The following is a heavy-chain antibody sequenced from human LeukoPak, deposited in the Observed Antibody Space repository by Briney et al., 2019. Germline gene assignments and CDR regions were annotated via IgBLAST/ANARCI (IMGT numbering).Heavy chain of an antibody. CDR3: ARDAVVVPAASELYYFDY. Sequence: GASVKVSCKASGYTFTGYYMHWVRQAPGQGLEWMGWINPNSGGTNYAQKFQGRVTMTRDTSISTAYMELCRLRSDDTAVYYCARDAVVVPAASELYYFDYWGQGTLVTVSS. CDR2: INPNSGGT. V-gene: IGHV1-2*02. J-gene: IGHJ4*02. CDR1: GYTFTGYY. D-gene: IGHD2-2*01.